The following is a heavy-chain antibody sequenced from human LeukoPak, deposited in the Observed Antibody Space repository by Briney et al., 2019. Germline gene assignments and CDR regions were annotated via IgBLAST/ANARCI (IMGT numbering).Heavy chain of an antibody. CDR2: IYSGGTT. CDR1: GFTVSTNY. J-gene: IGHJ4*02. Sequence: PGGSLRLSCAASGFTVSTNYMSWVRQAPGKGLEWVSVIYSGGTTYYADSVKGRFTISRDNSKNTLYFQMNSLRAEDTAVDYCARDRGGSRSDCWGQGTLVTVSS. D-gene: IGHD6-13*01. CDR3: ARDRGGSRSDC. V-gene: IGHV3-66*01.